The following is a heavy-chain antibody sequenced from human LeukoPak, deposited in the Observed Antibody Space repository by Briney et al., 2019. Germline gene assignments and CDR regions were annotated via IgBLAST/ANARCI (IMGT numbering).Heavy chain of an antibody. CDR2: ISWNSGSI. CDR3: ARDHRSFDY. J-gene: IGHJ4*02. Sequence: GRSLRLSCAASGFTFDDYAMHWVRQAPGKGLEWVSGISWNSGSIGYADSVKGRFTISRDNAKNSLYLQMNSLRAEDTAVYYCARDHRSFDYWGQGTLVTVSS. CDR1: GFTFDDYA. V-gene: IGHV3-9*01.